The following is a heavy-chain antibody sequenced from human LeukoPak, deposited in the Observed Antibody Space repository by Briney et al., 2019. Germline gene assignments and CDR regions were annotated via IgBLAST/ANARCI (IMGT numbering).Heavy chain of an antibody. Sequence: PSETLSLTCTVSGYSIGSDYYWGWIRQPPGKGLEWIGSIYRSGNTYYNPSLKSHVTISMDSPRDQFSLKLTSVTAADTALYYCARDGVVPPRYFDSWGQGTLVTVSS. CDR1: GYSIGSDYY. V-gene: IGHV4-38-2*02. CDR3: ARDGVVPPRYFDS. CDR2: IYRSGNT. D-gene: IGHD2-8*02. J-gene: IGHJ4*02.